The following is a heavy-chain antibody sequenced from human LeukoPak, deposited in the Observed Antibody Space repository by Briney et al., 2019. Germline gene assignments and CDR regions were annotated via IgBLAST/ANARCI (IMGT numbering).Heavy chain of an antibody. Sequence: GGSLRLSCAASGFTFSSYAMSWVRQAPGKGLEWVSAISGSGGSTYYADSVKGRFTISRDNSKNTLYLQMNSLRAEDTAVYYRAKSLAPPVTGDWGQGTLVTVSS. J-gene: IGHJ4*02. CDR1: GFTFSSYA. CDR2: ISGSGGST. D-gene: IGHD6-13*01. CDR3: AKSLAPPVTGD. V-gene: IGHV3-23*01.